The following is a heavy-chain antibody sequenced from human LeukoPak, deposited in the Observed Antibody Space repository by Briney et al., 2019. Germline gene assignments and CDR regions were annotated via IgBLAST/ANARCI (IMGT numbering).Heavy chain of an antibody. Sequence: GASVKDSCKASGYTFTSYGISGVRPAPGQGPEWMGWISAYNGNTNYAQKLQGRVTMTTDTSTSTAYMELRSLRSDDTAVYYCARGRYSYDSSGYLDYWGQGTLVTVSS. CDR3: ARGRYSYDSSGYLDY. V-gene: IGHV1-18*01. J-gene: IGHJ4*02. CDR1: GYTFTSYG. CDR2: ISAYNGNT. D-gene: IGHD3-22*01.